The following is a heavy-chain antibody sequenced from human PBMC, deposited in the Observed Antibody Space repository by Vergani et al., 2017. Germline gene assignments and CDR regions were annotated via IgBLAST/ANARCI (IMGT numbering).Heavy chain of an antibody. V-gene: IGHV3-9*01. CDR2: IDRNYGVK. Sequence: VEAGGGLVQPGGSLRLSCTASGFTFQAFAFHWVRQVSGRGLEWVSGIDRNYGVKNGNSFEGRFTISRDNSKSTLYLQMNSLRAEDTAVYFCARGGFQSRFNVPVDNWGQGTRVTVSS. J-gene: IGHJ4*02. D-gene: IGHD3-10*02. CDR3: ARGGFQSRFNVPVDN. CDR1: GFTFQAFA.